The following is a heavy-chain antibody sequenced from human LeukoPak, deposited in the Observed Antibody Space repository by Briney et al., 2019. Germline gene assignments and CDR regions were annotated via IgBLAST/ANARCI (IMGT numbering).Heavy chain of an antibody. D-gene: IGHD3-10*01. J-gene: IGHJ6*03. CDR3: AIGPHIFPVRGVNRPPLYYYYYYMDV. CDR1: GHTFTSYD. CDR2: MNPNSGNT. Sequence: ASVKVSCKPSGHTFTSYDINWVRQAPGQGLEWLGWMNPNSGNTGYPQKFQGRVTTTRNTSISTAYMELSSLRSEDTAVYYCAIGPHIFPVRGVNRPPLYYYYYYMDVWGKGTTVTISS. V-gene: IGHV1-8*01.